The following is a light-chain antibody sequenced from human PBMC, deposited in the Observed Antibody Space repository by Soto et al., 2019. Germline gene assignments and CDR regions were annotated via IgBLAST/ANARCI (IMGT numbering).Light chain of an antibody. CDR1: KSDVGGYNF. CDR2: EVT. Sequence: QSALTQPPSASGSPGQSVTISCTGTKSDVGGYNFVSWYQQYPGKAPKLMIYEVTKRPSGVPDRFSGSKSGNTASLTVSGLQAEDVADYFCTSYADINYHVFGTGTKLTVL. CDR3: TSYADINYHV. V-gene: IGLV2-8*01. J-gene: IGLJ1*01.